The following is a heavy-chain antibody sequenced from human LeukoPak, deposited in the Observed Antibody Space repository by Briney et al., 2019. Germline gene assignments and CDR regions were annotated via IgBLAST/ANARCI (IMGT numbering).Heavy chain of an antibody. Sequence: SETLSLTCTVSGGSISSSSYYWGWIRQPPGKGLEWIGSIYYSGSTYYNPSLKSRVAISVDTSENQFSLKLSSVTAADTAIYFCASSIYDTRGYYFDYWGQGTLVTVSS. CDR3: ASSIYDTRGYYFDY. J-gene: IGHJ4*02. CDR2: IYYSGST. CDR1: GGSISSSSYY. D-gene: IGHD3-22*01. V-gene: IGHV4-39*01.